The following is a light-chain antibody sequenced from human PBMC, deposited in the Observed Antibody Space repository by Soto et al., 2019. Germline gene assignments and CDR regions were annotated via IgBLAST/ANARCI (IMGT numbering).Light chain of an antibody. CDR1: QSISNY. CDR2: GAS. Sequence: DIQMTQSPSSLSASVGDIVTITFRASQSISNYLNWYQQKPGKVPELLIYGASNLQSGVPSRFTGSGSGTDFTLTISSLQPEDIATYYCQHSFSTPWTFGQGTKVDIK. CDR3: QHSFSTPWT. V-gene: IGKV1-39*01. J-gene: IGKJ1*01.